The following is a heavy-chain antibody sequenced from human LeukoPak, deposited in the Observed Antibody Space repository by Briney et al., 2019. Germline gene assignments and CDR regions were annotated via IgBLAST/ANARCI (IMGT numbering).Heavy chain of an antibody. CDR2: INPNSGGT. Sequence: ASVKVSCKASGYTFSGYYMHWVRQAPGQGLEWMGWINPNSGGTNYAQKFQGRVTMTRDTSISTAYMELSRLRSDDTAVYYCARVARGYYYDSSGYSTWGQGTLVTVSS. D-gene: IGHD3-22*01. J-gene: IGHJ4*02. CDR3: ARVARGYYYDSSGYST. CDR1: GYTFSGYY. V-gene: IGHV1-2*02.